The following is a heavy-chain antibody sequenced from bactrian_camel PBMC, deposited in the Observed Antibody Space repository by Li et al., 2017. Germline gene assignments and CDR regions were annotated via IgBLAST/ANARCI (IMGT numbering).Heavy chain of an antibody. Sequence: VQLVESGGGSVQAGGTLTLSCKTPGITPSGYCMGWFRQAPGKGREGVAAIDSDDAGSAWYADSVKGRFTVSEDNAKNELYLQMTSLKPEDTAMYYCAARSSGGYCNGGHASPFGYWGQGTQVTV. D-gene: IGHD2*01. J-gene: IGHJ6*01. CDR1: GITPSGYC. V-gene: IGHV3S40*01. CDR2: IDSDDAGSA. CDR3: AARSSGGYCNGGHASPFGY.